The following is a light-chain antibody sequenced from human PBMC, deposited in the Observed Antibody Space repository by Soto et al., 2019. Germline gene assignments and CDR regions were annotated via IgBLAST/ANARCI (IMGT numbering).Light chain of an antibody. J-gene: IGLJ1*01. CDR3: SSYTNINTRACV. V-gene: IGLV2-14*01. CDR2: EVT. CDR1: SGDIASYNR. Sequence: QSVPTQPASVSGSPGQSITISCTGTSGDIASYNRVSWYQQHPGKAPKLIIYEVTDRPSGVSNRFSGSKSGNTASLIISGLQAEDEAEYYCSSYTNINTRACVFGTGTKVTVL.